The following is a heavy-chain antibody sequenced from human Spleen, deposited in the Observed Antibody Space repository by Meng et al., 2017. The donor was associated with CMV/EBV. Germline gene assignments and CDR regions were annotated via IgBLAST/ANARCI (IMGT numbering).Heavy chain of an antibody. V-gene: IGHV3-72*01. J-gene: IGHJ3*02. CDR3: TRGHSGIDIYAFDI. D-gene: IGHD1-26*01. CDR2: AANKANRYTT. CDR1: GFILSDHY. Sequence: GFILSDHYIEWVRQATGKGLEWICRAANKANRYTTEYAASVKGRFTFSRYDSENSLYLQMNSLKSEDTAVYYCTRGHSGIDIYAFDIWGQGTLVTVSS.